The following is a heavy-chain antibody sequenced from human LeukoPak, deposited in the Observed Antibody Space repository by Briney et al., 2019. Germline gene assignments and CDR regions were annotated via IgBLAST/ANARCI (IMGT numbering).Heavy chain of an antibody. D-gene: IGHD3-22*01. CDR3: ARDDLIDRIE. CDR2: ISSSSSYI. Sequence: GESLKISCAASGFTFSSYSMNWVRQAPGKGLEWVSSISSSSSYIYYADSVKGRFTISRDNAKNSLYLQMNSLRAEDTAVYYCARDDLIDRIEWGQGTLVTVSS. CDR1: GFTFSSYS. V-gene: IGHV3-21*01. J-gene: IGHJ4*02.